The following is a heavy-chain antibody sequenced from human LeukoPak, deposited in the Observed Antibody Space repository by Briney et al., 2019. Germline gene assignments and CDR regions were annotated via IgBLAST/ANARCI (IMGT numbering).Heavy chain of an antibody. Sequence: SETLSLTCTVSGGSISSNNYYWGWIRQPPGKGLEWIGSMYYGGNTYYNPSLKSRVTMSADTSKNQFSLKLNPVTAADTAVYYCARVLIISNWFDPWGQGTLVTVSS. CDR2: MYYGGNT. J-gene: IGHJ5*02. D-gene: IGHD3-3*01. CDR1: GGSISSNNYY. V-gene: IGHV4-39*01. CDR3: ARVLIISNWFDP.